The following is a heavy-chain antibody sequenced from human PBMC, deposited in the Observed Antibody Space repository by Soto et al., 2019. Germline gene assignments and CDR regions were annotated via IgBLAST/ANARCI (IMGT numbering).Heavy chain of an antibody. Sequence: EVQLLESGGGLVQPGGSLRLSCAASGFTVSSYAMIWVRQAPGKGLEWVSAISGSGGRTYYADSVKGRLTISRDNSKNTLYLQMNSLRAEDTAVYYCAKDLGGVGSSTADWFDPWGQGTLVTVSS. CDR2: ISGSGGRT. J-gene: IGHJ5*02. CDR1: GFTVSSYA. V-gene: IGHV3-23*01. D-gene: IGHD2-2*01. CDR3: AKDLGGVGSSTADWFDP.